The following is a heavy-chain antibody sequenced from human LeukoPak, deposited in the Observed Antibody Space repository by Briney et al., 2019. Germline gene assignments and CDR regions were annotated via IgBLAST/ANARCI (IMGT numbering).Heavy chain of an antibody. D-gene: IGHD2-21*02. J-gene: IGHJ4*02. CDR3: AKFSPMTASHYFDF. Sequence: GGSLRLSCAASGFTFSDYYMSWIRQAPGKGLEWVSYISTSSSYTDYADSVKGRFTISRDNAKNSLYLQMNSLRAEDTAVYSCAKFSPMTASHYFDFWGQGTLVTVSS. CDR2: ISTSSSYT. V-gene: IGHV3-11*03. CDR1: GFTFSDYY.